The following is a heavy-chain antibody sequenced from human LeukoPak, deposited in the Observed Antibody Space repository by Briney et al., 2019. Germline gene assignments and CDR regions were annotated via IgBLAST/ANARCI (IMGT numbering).Heavy chain of an antibody. Sequence: PGGSLRLSCAASGFTFSTYGMHWVRQAPGKGLEWVAVTSYDGSNKNYADFVKGRFTISRDNSKNTLYLQMNSLRAEDTAVYYCARGYCSSSSCYRGLPGYYYYYGMDVWGQGTTVTVSS. V-gene: IGHV3-30-3*01. J-gene: IGHJ6*02. CDR2: TSYDGSNK. D-gene: IGHD2-2*01. CDR1: GFTFSTYG. CDR3: ARGYCSSSSCYRGLPGYYYYYGMDV.